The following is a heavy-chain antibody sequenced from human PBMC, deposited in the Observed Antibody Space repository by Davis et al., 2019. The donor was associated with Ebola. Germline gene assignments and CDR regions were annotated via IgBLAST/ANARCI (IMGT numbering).Heavy chain of an antibody. J-gene: IGHJ4*02. CDR2: IYYSGST. D-gene: IGHD3-22*01. CDR3: ATAPYYYDSTDNDY. V-gene: IGHV4-59*12. CDR1: GGSITGYY. Sequence: MPSETLSLTCTVSGGSITGYYWSWIRQPPGKGLEWIGYIYYSGSTNYNPSLKSRVTISVDTSKNQFSLKLSSVTAADTAVYYCATAPYYYDSTDNDYWGQGTLVTVSS.